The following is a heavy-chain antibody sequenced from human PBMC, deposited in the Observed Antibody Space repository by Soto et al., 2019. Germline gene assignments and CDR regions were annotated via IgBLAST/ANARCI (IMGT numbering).Heavy chain of an antibody. CDR2: ISTSGSST. Sequence: PGGSLRLSCAASGFSFSYYYMSWIRQAPGKGLEWVSLISTSGSSTDYADSVKGRFTISRDNAKNSLSLQMNSLRAEDTAVYYCANLAKNYYHYMDVWGKGTTVTVSS. V-gene: IGHV3-11*01. D-gene: IGHD1-26*01. CDR3: ANLAKNYYHYMDV. J-gene: IGHJ6*03. CDR1: GFSFSYYY.